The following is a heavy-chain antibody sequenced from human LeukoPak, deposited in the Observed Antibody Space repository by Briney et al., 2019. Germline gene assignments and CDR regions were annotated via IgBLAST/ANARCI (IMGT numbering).Heavy chain of an antibody. CDR1: GFTVSNNY. J-gene: IGHJ6*03. CDR3: ARVRPHPIIDV. Sequence: RGSLRLSCAASGFTVSNNYMSWVRQAPGKGLEWVSVIYTGVSTYYADSVKGRFAISRDNSKNTLYLQMNSLRAEDTGVYYCARVRPHPIIDVWGKGTTVTVSS. V-gene: IGHV3-53*01. CDR2: IYTGVST. D-gene: IGHD6-6*01.